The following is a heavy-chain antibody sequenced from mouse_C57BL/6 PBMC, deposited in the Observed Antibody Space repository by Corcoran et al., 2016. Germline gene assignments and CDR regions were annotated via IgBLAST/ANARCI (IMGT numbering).Heavy chain of an antibody. J-gene: IGHJ2*01. D-gene: IGHD4-1*01. CDR2: INTYSGVP. CDR3: ARGGTGFDY. V-gene: IGHV9-3*01. CDR1: GNTFTTYG. Sequence: QIQLVQSGPELKKPGETVKISCTASGNTFTTYGMSWVKQAPGKGLKWMGWINTYSGVPTYADDFKGRFAFSLETSASTAYLQINNLKNEDTATYFCARGGTGFDYWGQGTTLTVSS.